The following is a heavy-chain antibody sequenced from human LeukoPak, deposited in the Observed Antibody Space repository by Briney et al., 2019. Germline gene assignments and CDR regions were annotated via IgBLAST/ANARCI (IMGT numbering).Heavy chain of an antibody. CDR2: IKQDGSGK. J-gene: IGHJ6*04. CDR1: GFTFSSYW. CDR3: AELGITMIGGV. Sequence: GGSLRLSCAASGFTFSSYWMSWVRQAPGKGLEWVANIKQDGSGKYYVDSVKGRFTISRDNAKNLLYLQMNSLRAEDTAVYYCAELGITMIGGVWGKGTTVTISS. V-gene: IGHV3-7*01. D-gene: IGHD3-10*02.